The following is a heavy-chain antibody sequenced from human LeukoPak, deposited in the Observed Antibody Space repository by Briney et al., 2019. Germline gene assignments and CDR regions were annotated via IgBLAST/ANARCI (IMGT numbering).Heavy chain of an antibody. CDR3: ASQNGITMVRGVIAH. D-gene: IGHD3-10*01. CDR1: GGSISSGGYY. Sequence: SQTLSLTCTVSGGSISSGGYYWSWIRQPPGKGLEWIGYIYHSGSTYYNPSLKSRVTISVDRSKNQFSLKLSSVTAADTAVYYCASQNGITMVRGVIAHWGQGTLVTVSS. J-gene: IGHJ4*02. CDR2: IYHSGST. V-gene: IGHV4-30-2*01.